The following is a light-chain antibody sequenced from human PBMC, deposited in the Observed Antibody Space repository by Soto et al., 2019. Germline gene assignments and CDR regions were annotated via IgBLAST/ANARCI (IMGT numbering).Light chain of an antibody. CDR1: QSVRNK. Sequence: EVVMTQSPVTLSVSPGERATLSCRASQSVRNKLAWYQQKPGQPPRLLIYDASTRVTVIPVRFSGSGSGTEFTLTISSLQSEDVAVYYCQQYNNWPETFGLGTKLEIK. CDR2: DAS. V-gene: IGKV3-15*01. J-gene: IGKJ2*01. CDR3: QQYNNWPET.